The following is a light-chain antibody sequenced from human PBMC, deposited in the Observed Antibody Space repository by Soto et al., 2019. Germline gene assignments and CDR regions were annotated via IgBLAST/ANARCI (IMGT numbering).Light chain of an antibody. J-gene: IGLJ1*01. Sequence: QSVLTQVASVSGSPGQSITISCTGTSSDVGTFNLVSWYQQHPGKAPRLMIYEVIKRPSGVSNRFSGSKSGNPASLTISGLRAEDGADYYCCSYAGISVYVFVTGTRVTAL. CDR1: SSDVGTFNL. CDR3: CSYAGISVYV. V-gene: IGLV2-23*02. CDR2: EVI.